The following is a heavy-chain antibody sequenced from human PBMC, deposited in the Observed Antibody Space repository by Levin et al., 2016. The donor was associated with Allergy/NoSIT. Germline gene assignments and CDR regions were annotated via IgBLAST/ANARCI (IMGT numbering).Heavy chain of an antibody. Sequence: SQTLSLTCVISGDSVSRNGASWNWIRQSPSRGLEWLGRTYFRSRWYNDYPTSMKGRVSINPETSKNQYSLQMTSVTLEDTALYYCARAQNYYDAIGYYGMDVWGQGTTVTVSS. V-gene: IGHV6-1*01. D-gene: IGHD3-22*01. CDR1: GDSVSRNGAS. J-gene: IGHJ6*02. CDR2: TYFRSRWYN. CDR3: ARAQNYYDAIGYYGMDV.